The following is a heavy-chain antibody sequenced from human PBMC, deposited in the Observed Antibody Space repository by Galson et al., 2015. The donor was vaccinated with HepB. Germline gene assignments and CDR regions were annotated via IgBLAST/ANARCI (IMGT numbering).Heavy chain of an antibody. J-gene: IGHJ6*03. D-gene: IGHD3-9*01. CDR2: MNPNSGNT. Sequence: SVKVSCKASGYTFTSYDINWVRQATGQGLEWMGWMNPNSGNTGYAQKFQGRVTMTRNTSISTAYMELSSLRSEDTAVYYCARGPPPYDILTGYYTDYYYMDVWGKGTTVTVPS. CDR3: ARGPPPYDILTGYYTDYYYMDV. CDR1: GYTFTSYD. V-gene: IGHV1-8*01.